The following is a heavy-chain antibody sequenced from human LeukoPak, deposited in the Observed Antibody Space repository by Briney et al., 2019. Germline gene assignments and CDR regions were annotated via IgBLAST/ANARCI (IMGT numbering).Heavy chain of an antibody. CDR1: GGTFSSYA. D-gene: IGHD6-13*01. Sequence: ASVKVSCKASGGTFSSYAISWVRQAPGQGLEWMGGIIPIFGTANYAQKFQGRVTITADESTSTAYMELSSLRSEDTAVYYCARGRGIAAAGTSGFDYWGQGTLVTVSS. V-gene: IGHV1-69*13. J-gene: IGHJ4*02. CDR2: IIPIFGTA. CDR3: ARGRGIAAAGTSGFDY.